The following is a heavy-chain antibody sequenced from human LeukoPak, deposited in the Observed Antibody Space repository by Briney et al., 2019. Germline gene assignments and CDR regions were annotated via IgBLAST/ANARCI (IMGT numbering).Heavy chain of an antibody. Sequence: GGSLRLSCAASGFTFSSYAIHWVRQAPGKGLEWGAVMSHDGSDEFYADSVKGRFSISRDNSKSTLSLQLNSLRPEDTAVYYCARDRGSSSMSMSLIDYWGQGTLATVSS. CDR1: GFTFSSYA. J-gene: IGHJ4*02. D-gene: IGHD6-6*01. CDR2: MSHDGSDE. CDR3: ARDRGSSSMSMSLIDY. V-gene: IGHV3-30*16.